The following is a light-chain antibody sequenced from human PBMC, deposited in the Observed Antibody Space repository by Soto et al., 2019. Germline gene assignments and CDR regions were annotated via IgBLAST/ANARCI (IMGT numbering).Light chain of an antibody. V-gene: IGKV1-5*03. CDR3: QQYSSLWT. CDR2: KAS. CDR1: QSIGSW. J-gene: IGKJ1*01. Sequence: DIQMTQSPSTLSASVGDRVTITCRASQSIGSWLAWYQQKPGKAPELLIYKASNLESGVPSRFGGSGSGTEFTLTISSLQPDDFTTSYCQQYSSLWTFGQEAKVEVK.